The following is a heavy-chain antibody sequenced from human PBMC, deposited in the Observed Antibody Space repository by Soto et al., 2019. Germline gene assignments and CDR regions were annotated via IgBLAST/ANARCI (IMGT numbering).Heavy chain of an antibody. CDR1: GIGFSSYA. D-gene: IGHD5-12*01. CDR3: AKNGYGSDVLWWFGP. J-gene: IGHJ5*02. V-gene: IGHV3-23*01. Sequence: GAPLSFSCADSGIGFSSYAMSWVRQAPVKGLEWVSALSGSSDNTYYADSAKGRFTISRDNSKNTLYLQMNSLRAEDTAVYYCAKNGYGSDVLWWFGPWGQGTQVTVSS. CDR2: LSGSSDNT.